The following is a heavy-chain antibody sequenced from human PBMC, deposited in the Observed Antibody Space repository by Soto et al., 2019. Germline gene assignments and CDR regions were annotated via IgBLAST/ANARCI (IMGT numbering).Heavy chain of an antibody. J-gene: IGHJ6*02. Sequence: GASVKVSCKASGYTFTGYYMHWVRQAPGQGLEWMGWINPNSGGTNYAQKFQGWVTMTRDTSISTAYMELSRLRSDDTAVYYCARGIEVAGSILYYYYGMDVWGQGTTVTVSS. CDR2: INPNSGGT. CDR1: GYTFTGYY. CDR3: ARGIEVAGSILYYYYGMDV. V-gene: IGHV1-2*04. D-gene: IGHD6-19*01.